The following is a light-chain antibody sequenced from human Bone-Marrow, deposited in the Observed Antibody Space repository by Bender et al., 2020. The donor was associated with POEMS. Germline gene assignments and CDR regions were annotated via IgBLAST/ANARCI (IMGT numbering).Light chain of an antibody. V-gene: IGLV2-8*01. CDR3: CSYAGSNNWV. Sequence: QSALTQPASVSGSPGQSITVSCTGTSSDVGAYNYVSWYQQRPGRAPKVMIYDVTRRPSGVPDRFSGSKSGNTASLTISGLQAEDEADYYCCSYAGSNNWVFGGGTKLTVL. CDR2: DVT. J-gene: IGLJ3*02. CDR1: SSDVGAYNY.